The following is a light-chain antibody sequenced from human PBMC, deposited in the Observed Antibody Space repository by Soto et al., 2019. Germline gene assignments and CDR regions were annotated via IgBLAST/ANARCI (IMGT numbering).Light chain of an antibody. Sequence: QSVLTQPASVSGSPGQSITISCTGSSSDVRYYDSVSWYQQHPGKAPKLIIYEVSNRPSGVSDRFSGSKSGNTASLTISGLQAEDEGDYYCSSYTRNTVYVFGTGTKLTVL. CDR2: EVS. CDR1: SSDVRYYDS. CDR3: SSYTRNTVYV. V-gene: IGLV2-14*01. J-gene: IGLJ1*01.